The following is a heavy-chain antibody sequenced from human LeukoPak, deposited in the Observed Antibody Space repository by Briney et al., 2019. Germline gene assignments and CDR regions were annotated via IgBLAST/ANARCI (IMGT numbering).Heavy chain of an antibody. CDR2: INYSGST. Sequence: KPSETLSLTCTVSGDSISTSFWSWIRQSPGKGLEWIGYINYSGSTNYKPSLKSRATISVDTSKDQVSLKMTFLTAADTAVYYCARGNIAVAVFDYWGQGTLVTVSS. CDR3: ARGNIAVAVFDY. D-gene: IGHD6-19*01. J-gene: IGHJ4*02. V-gene: IGHV4-59*01. CDR1: GDSISTSF.